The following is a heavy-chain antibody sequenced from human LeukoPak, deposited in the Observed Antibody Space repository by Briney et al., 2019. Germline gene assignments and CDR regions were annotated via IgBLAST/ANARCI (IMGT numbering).Heavy chain of an antibody. CDR3: ARLRPLEGDYYYNVMDV. J-gene: IGHJ6*02. Sequence: PSETLSLTCSVSGGSISSYQWSWIRQPPGKGLEWIGYIYYSGSPNYNPSLKSRVTISVDTSKNQFSLNLNSVTAADTAVYYCARLRPLEGDYYYNVMDVWGQGTTVTVSS. D-gene: IGHD2-21*01. V-gene: IGHV4-59*01. CDR2: IYYSGSP. CDR1: GGSISSYQ.